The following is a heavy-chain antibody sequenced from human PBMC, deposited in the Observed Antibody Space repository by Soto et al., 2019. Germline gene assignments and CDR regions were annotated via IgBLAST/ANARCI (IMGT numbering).Heavy chain of an antibody. CDR2: ISWNSGSI. CDR1: GFTFDDYA. D-gene: IGHD6-6*01. V-gene: IGHV3-9*01. Sequence: GGSLRLSCAASGFTFDDYAMHWVRQAPGKGLEWVSGISWNSGSIGYADSVKGRFTISRDNAKNSLYLQMNSLRAEDTALYYCAKDRGARIAARPGYYYGMDVWGQGTTVTVSS. CDR3: AKDRGARIAARPGYYYGMDV. J-gene: IGHJ6*02.